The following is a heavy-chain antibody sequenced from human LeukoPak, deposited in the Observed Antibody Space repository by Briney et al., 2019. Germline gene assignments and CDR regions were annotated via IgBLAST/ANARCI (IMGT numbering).Heavy chain of an antibody. V-gene: IGHV3-33*01. Sequence: PGGSLRLSCVASAFTFSSYGINWVRQAPGKGLGWVAVIWHDGNSKYYADSVKGRFTISRDNSKNTLYLQMNSLRVEDTAVYYCARDRSSSWSHFDYWGQGTPVTVSS. D-gene: IGHD6-13*01. CDR2: IWHDGNSK. CDR3: ARDRSSSWSHFDY. J-gene: IGHJ4*02. CDR1: AFTFSSYG.